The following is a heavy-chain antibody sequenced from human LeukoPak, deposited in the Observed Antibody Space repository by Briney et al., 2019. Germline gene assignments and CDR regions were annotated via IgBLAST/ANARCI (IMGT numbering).Heavy chain of an antibody. CDR3: ARGLLASISYFDY. V-gene: IGHV4-59*08. D-gene: IGHD3-3*01. J-gene: IGHJ4*02. Sequence: PSETLSLTCTVSGGSISSYYWSWIRQPPGKGLEWIGYIYYSGSTNYNPSLKSRVTISLDTSKNQFSLKLSSVTAADTAVYYCARGLLASISYFDYWGQGTLVTVSS. CDR1: GGSISSYY. CDR2: IYYSGST.